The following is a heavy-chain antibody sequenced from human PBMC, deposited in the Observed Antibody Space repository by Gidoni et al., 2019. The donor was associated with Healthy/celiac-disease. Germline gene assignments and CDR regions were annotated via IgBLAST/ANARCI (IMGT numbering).Heavy chain of an antibody. D-gene: IGHD5-12*01. CDR2: IYHSGST. V-gene: IGHV4-38-2*02. CDR1: GYSNSSGYY. Sequence: QVQLQESGPGLVKPSVTLSLTCTAPGYSNSSGYYWGWLRQPPGKGLEWIGSIYHSGSTYYNPSLKGRVTISVDTSKNQFSLKLSSVTAADTAVYYCARVSRSRDGYPTWYFDLWGRGTLVTVSS. J-gene: IGHJ2*01. CDR3: ARVSRSRDGYPTWYFDL.